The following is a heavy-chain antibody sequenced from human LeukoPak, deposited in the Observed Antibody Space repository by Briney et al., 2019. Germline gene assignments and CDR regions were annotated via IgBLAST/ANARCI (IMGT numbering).Heavy chain of an antibody. Sequence: ASVKVSCKASGYTFTSYYMHWVRQAPGQGLEWMGIINPSGGSTSYAQKFQGRVTMTRDTSTSTVYMELSSLRSDDTAVYYCARARGYSYGYVPGLDYWGQGTLVTVSS. V-gene: IGHV1-46*01. D-gene: IGHD5-18*01. CDR2: INPSGGST. J-gene: IGHJ4*02. CDR1: GYTFTSYY. CDR3: ARARGYSYGYVPGLDY.